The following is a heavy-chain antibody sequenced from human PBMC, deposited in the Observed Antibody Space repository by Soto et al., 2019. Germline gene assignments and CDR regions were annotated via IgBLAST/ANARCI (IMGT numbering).Heavy chain of an antibody. V-gene: IGHV1-69*13. J-gene: IGHJ6*02. Sequence: SVKVSCKASGGTFSSYAISWVRQAPGQGLEWMGGIIPIFGTTNNAQKIQGRVTITADESTSTAYMELSSLRSEDTAVYYCAITYDFWSGAPRYYYYGMDVWGQGTTVTVSS. CDR2: IIPIFGTT. CDR1: GGTFSSYA. D-gene: IGHD3-3*01. CDR3: AITYDFWSGAPRYYYYGMDV.